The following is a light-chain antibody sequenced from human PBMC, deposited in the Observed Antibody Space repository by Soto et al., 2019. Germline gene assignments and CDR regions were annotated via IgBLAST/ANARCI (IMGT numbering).Light chain of an antibody. Sequence: QSVLTQPGSVSGSPGPSITISCTGTSSDVGGYNYVSWYQQHLGKAPKLMIYDVSNRPSGVSNRFSGSKSSNTASLTNSGLHAECEADDCCRSYSGRGPVVFGGGTK. V-gene: IGLV2-14*01. CDR1: SSDVGGYNY. CDR2: DVS. J-gene: IGLJ2*01. CDR3: RSYSGRGPVV.